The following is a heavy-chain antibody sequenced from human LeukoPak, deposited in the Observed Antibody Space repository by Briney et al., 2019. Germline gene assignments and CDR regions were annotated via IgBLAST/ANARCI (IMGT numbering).Heavy chain of an antibody. CDR3: AKLDSIAVAGTCDY. J-gene: IGHJ4*02. CDR1: GFTFSSYA. Sequence: GGSLRLSCAASGFTFSSYAMSWVRQAPGKGLEWVSAISGSGGSTYYADSVKGRFTISRDNSKSTLYLQMNSLRAEDTAVYYCAKLDSIAVAGTCDYWGQGTLVTVSS. CDR2: ISGSGGST. D-gene: IGHD6-19*01. V-gene: IGHV3-23*01.